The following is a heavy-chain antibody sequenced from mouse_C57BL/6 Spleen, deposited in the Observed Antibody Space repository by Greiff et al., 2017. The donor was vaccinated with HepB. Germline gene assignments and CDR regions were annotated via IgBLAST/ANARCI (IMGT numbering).Heavy chain of an antibody. D-gene: IGHD2-5*01. CDR3: ARVGYYSNPFDY. J-gene: IGHJ2*01. V-gene: IGHV3-6*01. CDR1: GYSITSGYY. CDR2: ISYDGSN. Sequence: EVQLVESGPGLVKPSQSLSLTCSVTGYSITSGYYWNWIRQFPGNKLEWMGYISYDGSNNYNPSLKNRISITRDTSKNQFFLKLNSVTTEDTATYYCARVGYYSNPFDYWGQGTTLTVSS.